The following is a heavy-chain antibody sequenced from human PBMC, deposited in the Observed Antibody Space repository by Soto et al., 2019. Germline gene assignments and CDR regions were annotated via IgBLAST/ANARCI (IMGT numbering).Heavy chain of an antibody. V-gene: IGHV4-34*01. D-gene: IGHD3-10*01. CDR1: GGSFSGYY. CDR2: INHSGST. CDR3: ARGRWGYGSGYAFDI. Sequence: QVQLQQWGAGLLKPSETLSLTCAVYGGSFSGYYWSWIRQPPGKGLEWIGEINHSGSTNYNPSLTSRVTISVDTSKHQFSLKRSSVTAADTAVYYCARGRWGYGSGYAFDIWGQGTMVTVSS. J-gene: IGHJ3*02.